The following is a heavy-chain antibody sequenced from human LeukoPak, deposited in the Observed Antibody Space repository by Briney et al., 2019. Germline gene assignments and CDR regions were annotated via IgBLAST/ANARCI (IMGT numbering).Heavy chain of an antibody. CDR1: GGSFSGYY. D-gene: IGHD3-22*01. V-gene: IGHV4-34*01. J-gene: IGHJ4*02. CDR3: ATTTYYYDSSGYDYPDY. Sequence: PSETLSLTCAVYGGSFSGYYWSWIRQPPGKGLEWIGEINHSGGTNYNPSLKSRVTISVDTSKNQFSLKLSSVTAADTAVYYCATTTYYYDSSGYDYPDYWGQGTLVAVSS. CDR2: INHSGGT.